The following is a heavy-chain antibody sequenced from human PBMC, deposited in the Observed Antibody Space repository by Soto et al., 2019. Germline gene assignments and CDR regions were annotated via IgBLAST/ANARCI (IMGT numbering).Heavy chain of an antibody. D-gene: IGHD3-3*01. CDR1: GGSISSGDYY. J-gene: IGHJ5*02. Sequence: SETLSLTCTVSGGSISSGDYYWSWIRQPPGKGLEWIGYIYYSGSTYYNPSLKSRVTISVDTSKNQFSLKLSSVTAADTAVYYCARGKDDFWSGYPENNWFDPWGQGTLVTVSS. CDR3: ARGKDDFWSGYPENNWFDP. V-gene: IGHV4-30-4*01. CDR2: IYYSGST.